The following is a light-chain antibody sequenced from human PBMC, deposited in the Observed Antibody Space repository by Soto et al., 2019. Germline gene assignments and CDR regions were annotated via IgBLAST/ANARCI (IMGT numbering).Light chain of an antibody. J-gene: IGKJ4*01. CDR3: QQYNKWPPLT. Sequence: EIVMTQSPATLSVSPGERATLSCRASQSVSSNLAWYQQTPGQAPRLLIYGASIRATGIPARFSGSGSGTEFTLTISSLQSEDFAVYYCQQYNKWPPLTFGGGTKVEIK. V-gene: IGKV3D-15*01. CDR1: QSVSSN. CDR2: GAS.